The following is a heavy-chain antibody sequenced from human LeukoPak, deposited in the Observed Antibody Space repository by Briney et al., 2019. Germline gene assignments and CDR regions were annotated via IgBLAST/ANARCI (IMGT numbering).Heavy chain of an antibody. CDR1: GYTFTVYY. J-gene: IGHJ4*02. D-gene: IGHD6-13*01. CDR3: VREAAAAGENYFDY. CDR2: INPKSGGT. Sequence: ASVKVSCKASGYTFTVYYMHWVRQAPGQGLEWMGWINPKSGGTNYQGRVTMTRDTSISTAYMELSRLRSDDTAVYYCVREAAAAGENYFDYWGQGTLVTVSS. V-gene: IGHV1-2*02.